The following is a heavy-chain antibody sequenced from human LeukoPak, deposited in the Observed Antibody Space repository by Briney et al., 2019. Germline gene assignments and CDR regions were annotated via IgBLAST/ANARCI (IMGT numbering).Heavy chain of an antibody. J-gene: IGHJ4*02. D-gene: IGHD3-22*01. Sequence: GGSLRLSCAASGFTFSSYAMSLVRQAPGKGLEWVSTISASGGSTYYADSVKGRFTISRDNSKNTLYLQMNSLRAEDTAVYYCAKDLGVDSSGYYFPFDYWGQGTLVTVSS. CDR3: AKDLGVDSSGYYFPFDY. CDR2: ISASGGST. V-gene: IGHV3-23*01. CDR1: GFTFSSYA.